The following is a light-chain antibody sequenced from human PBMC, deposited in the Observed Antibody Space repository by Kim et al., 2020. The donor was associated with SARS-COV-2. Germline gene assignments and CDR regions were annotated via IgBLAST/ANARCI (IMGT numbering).Light chain of an antibody. CDR1: EGIISY. CDR3: QKSNSTPRT. V-gene: IGKV1-27*01. Sequence: AFVGDRVTITCRGSEGIISYLAWYQQKPGKGPKLLIYGASTLQSGVPSRFSGSGSGTDFTLTISSLQPEDVATYFCQKSNSTPRTFGQGTKVDIK. CDR2: GAS. J-gene: IGKJ1*01.